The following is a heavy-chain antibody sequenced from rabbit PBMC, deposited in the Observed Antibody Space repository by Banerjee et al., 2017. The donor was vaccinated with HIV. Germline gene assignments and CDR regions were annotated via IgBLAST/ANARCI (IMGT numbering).Heavy chain of an antibody. CDR1: GFSFSNKYV. CDR3: AKDLWYSLNL. CDR2: INTSSGNT. D-gene: IGHD7-1*01. J-gene: IGHJ4*01. V-gene: IGHV1S45*01. Sequence: QEQLEESGGDLVKPEGSLTLTCTASGFSFSNKYVMCWVRQAPGKGLEWIACINTSSGNTVYATWAKGRFTISRTSSTTVALQMTSLTAADTATYFCAKDLWYSLNLWGPGTLVTVS.